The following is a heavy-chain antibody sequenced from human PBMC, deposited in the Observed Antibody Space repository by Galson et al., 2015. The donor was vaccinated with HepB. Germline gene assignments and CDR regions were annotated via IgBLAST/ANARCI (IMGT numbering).Heavy chain of an antibody. Sequence: PALVKPTQTLTLTCTFSGFSLSTSGMCVSWIRQPPGKALEWLARIDWDDDKYYSTSLKTRLIISKDTSKNQVVLTMTNMDPVDTATYYCARTVIVGATRPSDYWGQGTLVTVSS. CDR1: GFSLSTSGMC. CDR3: ARTVIVGATRPSDY. V-gene: IGHV2-70*11. J-gene: IGHJ4*02. CDR2: IDWDDDK. D-gene: IGHD1-26*01.